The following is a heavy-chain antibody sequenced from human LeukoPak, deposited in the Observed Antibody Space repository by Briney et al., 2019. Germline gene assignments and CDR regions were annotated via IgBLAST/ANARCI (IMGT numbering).Heavy chain of an antibody. CDR1: GFTFDDYG. Sequence: GGSLRLSCAASGFTFDDYGMSWVRQAPGKGLEWVSGINWNGGSTGYADSVKGRFTISRDNAKNSLYLQMNSLRAEDTALCYCARALPYYGSGSYRSIYFDYWGQGTLVTVSS. V-gene: IGHV3-20*04. J-gene: IGHJ4*02. CDR2: INWNGGST. CDR3: ARALPYYGSGSYRSIYFDY. D-gene: IGHD3-10*01.